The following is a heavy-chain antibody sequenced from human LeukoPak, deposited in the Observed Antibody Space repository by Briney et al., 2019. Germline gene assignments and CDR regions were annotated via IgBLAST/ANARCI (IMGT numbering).Heavy chain of an antibody. D-gene: IGHD6-19*01. CDR1: GFTFSSYA. CDR3: AKGPSSGWPYGMDV. V-gene: IGHV3-23*01. CDR2: INGGGGST. Sequence: GGSLSLSCAGSGFTFSSYAMGWVRQAPGKGWKWVLAINGGGGSTDYADSVKGRFTISRANSRNTVYLRMNSLRAEDTAVYYCAKGPSSGWPYGMDVWGQGTTVTVSS. J-gene: IGHJ6*02.